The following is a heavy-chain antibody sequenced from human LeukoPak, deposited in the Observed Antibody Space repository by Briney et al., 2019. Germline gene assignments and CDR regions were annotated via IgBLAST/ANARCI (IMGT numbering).Heavy chain of an antibody. CDR3: ARTTVTTPTGDYYYYYMDV. CDR2: MNPNSGNT. CDR1: GYTFTSYD. Sequence: ASVKVSCRASGYTFTSYDINWVRQATGQGLEWMGWMNPNSGNTGYAQKFQGRVTMTRNTSISTAYMELSRLRSEDTAVYYCARTTVTTPTGDYYYYYMDVWGKGTTVTVSS. J-gene: IGHJ6*03. D-gene: IGHD4-11*01. V-gene: IGHV1-8*01.